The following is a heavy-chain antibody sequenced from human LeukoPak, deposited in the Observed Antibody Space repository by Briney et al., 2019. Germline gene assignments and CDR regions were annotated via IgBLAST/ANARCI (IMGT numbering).Heavy chain of an antibody. CDR2: ISWNSGSI. J-gene: IGHJ3*02. CDR1: GFTFDDYA. D-gene: IGHD4-17*01. Sequence: GGSLRLSCAASGFTFDDYAMHWVRQAPGKGLAWVSGISWNSGSIGYADSVKGRFTISRDNAKNSLYLQMNSLRAEDTALYYCARAYAAAFDIWGQGTMVTVSS. V-gene: IGHV3-9*01. CDR3: ARAYAAAFDI.